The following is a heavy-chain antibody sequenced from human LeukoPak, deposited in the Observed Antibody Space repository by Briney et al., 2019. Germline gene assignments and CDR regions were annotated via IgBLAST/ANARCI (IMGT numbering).Heavy chain of an antibody. D-gene: IGHD2-15*01. CDR3: ARARAPYHCSGGSCYSSNWFDP. CDR2: IKQDGSEK. Sequence: PGGSLRLSCAASGFTFSSYWMSWVRQAPGKGLEWVANIKQDGSEKYYVDSVKGRFTISRDNAKNSLYLQMNSLRAEDTAVYYCARARAPYHCSGGSCYSSNWFDPWGQGTLVTVSS. V-gene: IGHV3-7*01. CDR1: GFTFSSYW. J-gene: IGHJ5*02.